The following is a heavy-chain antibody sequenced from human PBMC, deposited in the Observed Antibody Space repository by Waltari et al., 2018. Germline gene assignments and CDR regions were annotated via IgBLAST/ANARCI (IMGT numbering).Heavy chain of an antibody. V-gene: IGHV5-51*01. D-gene: IGHD6-19*01. CDR3: ARHIYSSGWYFYCDH. Sequence: EVQLVQSGAEVKKPGESLKISCQGSGYRFPGYWIAWVRQMPGKGLEYMGLIYPDDSDFKYNPSFQGQVTISVDKSINTAYLQWGSLKASDSAMYFCARHIYSSGWYFYCDHWGQGTLVTVSS. CDR1: GYRFPGYW. CDR2: IYPDDSDF. J-gene: IGHJ4*02.